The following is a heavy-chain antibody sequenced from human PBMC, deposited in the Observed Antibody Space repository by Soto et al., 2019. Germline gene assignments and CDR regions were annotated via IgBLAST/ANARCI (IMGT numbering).Heavy chain of an antibody. J-gene: IGHJ3*02. D-gene: IGHD2-15*01. Sequence: QVPLHQSGPGVVKPSKTLSLTCAISGESVSSNSAAWKWIRQSPLRGLEWLGRTYHRSKWLNDYALSLRGRITVNPDTSKNQYSLQMYSVTPEDTAVYYCARGTVDPRGDALDIWGQGTVVTVSS. V-gene: IGHV6-1*01. CDR1: GESVSSNSAA. CDR2: TYHRSKWLN. CDR3: ARGTVDPRGDALDI.